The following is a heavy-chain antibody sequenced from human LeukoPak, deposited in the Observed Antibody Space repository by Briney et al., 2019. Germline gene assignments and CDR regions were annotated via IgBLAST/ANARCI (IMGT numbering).Heavy chain of an antibody. J-gene: IGHJ4*02. CDR1: GGSISSGGYY. V-gene: IGHV4-31*03. CDR2: IYYSGST. D-gene: IGHD5-12*01. Sequence: SETPSLTCTVSGGSISSGGYYCSWSRQHPGKGLEWIGYIYYSGSTYYNPSLKSRVTISVDTSKNQFSLKLSSVTAADTAVYYCARDQGGYIFDYWGQGTLVTVSS. CDR3: ARDQGGYIFDY.